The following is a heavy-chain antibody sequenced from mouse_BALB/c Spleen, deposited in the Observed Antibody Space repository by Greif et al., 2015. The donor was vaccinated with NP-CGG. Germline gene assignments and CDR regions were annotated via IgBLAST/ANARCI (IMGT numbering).Heavy chain of an antibody. V-gene: IGHV5-9-4*01. J-gene: IGHJ4*01. CDR2: ISSGGSYT. D-gene: IGHD2-1*01. CDR1: GFTFSSYA. CDR3: AKYGNYAAMDY. Sequence: VESGGGLVKPGGSLKLSCAASGFTFSSYAMSWVRQSPEKRLEWVAEISSGGSYTYYPDTVTGRFTISRDNAKNTLYLEMSSLRSEDTAMYYCAKYGNYAAMDYWGQGTSVTVSS.